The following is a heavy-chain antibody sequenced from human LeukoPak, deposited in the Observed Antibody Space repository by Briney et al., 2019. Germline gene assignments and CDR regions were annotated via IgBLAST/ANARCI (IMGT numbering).Heavy chain of an antibody. CDR1: GYTFTVQY. D-gene: IGHD5-12*01. J-gene: IGHJ4*02. Sequence: ASVKVSCKASGYTFTVQYIHWLRQAPGQGLEWIGLIKPNSGATNYAQQYQGRVTMTRDTSINTAYMDLSSLRSEDTATYYCARGAPTTRIGAGRFDYWGQGSLLTVAS. CDR2: IKPNSGAT. V-gene: IGHV1-2*02. CDR3: ARGAPTTRIGAGRFDY.